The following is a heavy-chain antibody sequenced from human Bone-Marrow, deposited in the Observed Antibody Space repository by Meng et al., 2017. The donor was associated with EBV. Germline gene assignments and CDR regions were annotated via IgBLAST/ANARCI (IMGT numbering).Heavy chain of an antibody. V-gene: IGHV4-34*01. D-gene: IGHD6-6*01. Sequence: QGQLRQWGAGLLKPSAALSLTCAVYGGSFSGYYWSWIRQPPGKGLEWIGEINHSGSTNYNPSLKSRVTISVDTSKNQFSLKLSSVTAADTAVYYCASWASSIAARPPYYWGQGTLVTVSS. J-gene: IGHJ4*02. CDR3: ASWASSIAARPPYY. CDR1: GGSFSGYY. CDR2: INHSGST.